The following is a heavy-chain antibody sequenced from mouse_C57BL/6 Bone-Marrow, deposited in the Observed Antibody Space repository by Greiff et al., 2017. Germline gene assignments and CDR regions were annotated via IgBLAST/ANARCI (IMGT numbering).Heavy chain of an antibody. CDR2: IDPSDSYT. D-gene: IGHD1-1*01. Sequence: QVQLQQPGAELVRPGTSVKLSCKASGYTFTSYWMHWVKQRPGQGLEWIGVIDPSDSYTNYNQKFKGKATLTVDTSSSTAYMQLSSLTSEDSAVYYCAREGLLWGQGTTLTVSS. J-gene: IGHJ2*01. CDR3: AREGLL. CDR1: GYTFTSYW. V-gene: IGHV1-59*01.